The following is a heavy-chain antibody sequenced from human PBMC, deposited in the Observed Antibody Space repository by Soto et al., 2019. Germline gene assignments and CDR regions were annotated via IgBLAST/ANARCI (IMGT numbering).Heavy chain of an antibody. CDR2: IIPIFGTA. J-gene: IGHJ6*02. CDR3: ARDSPDKGSTSDYGMDV. V-gene: IGHV1-69*06. Sequence: QVQLVQSGAEVKKPGSSVKVSCKASGGTFSSYAISWVRQAPGQGLEWMGGIIPIFGTANYAQKFQGRDTITADKSTSTAYMELSSLRSEDTAVYYCARDSPDKGSTSDYGMDVWGQGTTVTVSS. D-gene: IGHD2-2*01. CDR1: GGTFSSYA.